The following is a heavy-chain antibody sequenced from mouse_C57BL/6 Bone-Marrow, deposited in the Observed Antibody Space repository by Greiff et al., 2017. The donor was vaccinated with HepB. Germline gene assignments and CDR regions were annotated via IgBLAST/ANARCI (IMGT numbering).Heavy chain of an antibody. CDR1: GYTFTSYG. CDR2: IYPRSGNT. CDR3: ARGDYGNYDFDY. Sequence: QVQLQQSGAELARPGASVKLSCKASGYTFTSYGISWVKQSTGQGLEWIGEIYPRSGNTYYNEKFKGKATLTADKSSSTAYMELRSLTSEDSAVYFCARGDYGNYDFDYWGQGTTLTVSS. J-gene: IGHJ2*01. V-gene: IGHV1-81*01. D-gene: IGHD2-1*01.